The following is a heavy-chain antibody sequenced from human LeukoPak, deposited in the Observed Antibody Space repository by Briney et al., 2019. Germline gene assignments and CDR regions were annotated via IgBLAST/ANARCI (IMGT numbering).Heavy chain of an antibody. V-gene: IGHV1-69*13. CDR2: IIPIFGTA. CDR3: ARALDALYYFDY. CDR1: GGTFSSYA. J-gene: IGHJ4*02. Sequence: ASVKVSCKASGGTFSSYAISWVRQAPGQGLEWMGGIIPIFGTASYAQKFQGRVTITADESTSTAYMELSSLRSEDTAVYYCARALDALYYFDYWGQGTLVTVSS.